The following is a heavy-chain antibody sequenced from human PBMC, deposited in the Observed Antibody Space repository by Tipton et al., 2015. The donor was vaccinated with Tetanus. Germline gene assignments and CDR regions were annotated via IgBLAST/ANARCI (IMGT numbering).Heavy chain of an antibody. V-gene: IGHV4-61*01. D-gene: IGHD2-2*01. CDR1: GDSITSSKYS. CDR3: AREVPAAGHFDS. J-gene: IGHJ4*02. Sequence: LRLSCTVSGDSITSSKYSWNWIRQPPGKGLEWIGYVYYNGNTHYNPALKSRVTISVDTSKNQFSLKLSSVTAADTAIYYCAREVPAAGHFDSWGQGTLVTVSS. CDR2: VYYNGNT.